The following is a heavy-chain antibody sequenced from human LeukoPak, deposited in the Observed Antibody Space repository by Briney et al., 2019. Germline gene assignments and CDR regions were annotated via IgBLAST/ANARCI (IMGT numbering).Heavy chain of an antibody. CDR1: GGTFSSYA. D-gene: IGHD3-3*01. CDR2: IIPIFGTA. J-gene: IGHJ5*02. CDR3: ARGPFWSGYWFDP. V-gene: IGHV1-69*05. Sequence: ASVKVSCTASGGTFSSYAISWVRQAPGQGLEWMGGIIPIFGTANYAQKFQGRVTITTDESTSTAYMELSSLRSEDTAVYYCARGPFWSGYWFDPWGQGTLVTVSS.